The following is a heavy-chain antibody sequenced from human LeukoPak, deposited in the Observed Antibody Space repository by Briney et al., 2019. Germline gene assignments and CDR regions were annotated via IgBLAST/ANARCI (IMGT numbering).Heavy chain of an antibody. V-gene: IGHV1-18*01. CDR3: ARATIRGSWPLFDY. CDR2: VSANNRNT. CDR1: GYTLTSYG. Sequence: GASVKVSCKASGYTLTSYGFSWVRQAPGQGLEWMGLVSANNRNTKFAQNLQGRVTMSTETSTSTAYMELASLRSDDTAVYYCARATIRGSWPLFDYWGQGTLVTVSS. D-gene: IGHD6-13*01. J-gene: IGHJ4*02.